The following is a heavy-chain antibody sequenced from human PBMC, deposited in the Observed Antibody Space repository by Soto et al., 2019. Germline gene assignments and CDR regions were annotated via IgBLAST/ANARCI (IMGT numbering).Heavy chain of an antibody. V-gene: IGHV4-59*01. D-gene: IGHD3-10*01. CDR2: IYYSGST. CDR3: ARENGVRGNWFDP. Sequence: SETLSLTCTVSGGSISSYYWSWIRQPPGKGLEWIGYIYYSGSTNYNPSLKSRVTISVDTSKNQFSLKLSSVTAADTAVYYCARENGVRGNWFDPWGQGTLVTVSS. CDR1: GGSISSYY. J-gene: IGHJ5*02.